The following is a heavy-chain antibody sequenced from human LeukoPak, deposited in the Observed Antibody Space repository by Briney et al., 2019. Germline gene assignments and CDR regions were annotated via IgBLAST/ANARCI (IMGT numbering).Heavy chain of an antibody. CDR2: MNPNSGNT. D-gene: IGHD1-1*01. J-gene: IGHJ4*02. CDR3: ARGPSGNFDY. CDR1: GYTFTSYV. Sequence: ASVKVSCKASGYTFTSYVINWLRQATGQGLEWMGWMNPNSGNTGYAQKFQGRVTMTRNTSISTAYMDLSSLRSEDTAVYYCARGPSGNFDYWGQGTLVTVSS. V-gene: IGHV1-8*01.